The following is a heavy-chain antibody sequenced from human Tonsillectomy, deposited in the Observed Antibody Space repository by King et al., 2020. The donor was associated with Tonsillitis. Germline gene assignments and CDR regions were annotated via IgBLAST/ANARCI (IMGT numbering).Heavy chain of an antibody. D-gene: IGHD1-26*01. J-gene: IGHJ3*02. V-gene: IGHV3-7*01. Sequence: QLVQSGGGLVQPGGSLRLSCAASGFTFSRYWMTWVRQAPGKGLEWVANIKQDGSQNSNLDSVKGRFTISRDNAKNSLYLQMNSLRAEDTAVYYCARDESPANGWIYYDAFDIWGQGTMVTVSS. CDR2: IKQDGSQN. CDR3: ARDESPANGWIYYDAFDI. CDR1: GFTFSRYW.